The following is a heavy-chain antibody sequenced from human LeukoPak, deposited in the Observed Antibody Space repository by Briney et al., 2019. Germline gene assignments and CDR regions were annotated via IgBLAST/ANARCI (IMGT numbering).Heavy chain of an antibody. Sequence: PGGSLRLSCAASGFTFSSYAMSWVRQAPGKGLEWVSAISGGGGSTYYADSVKGRFTISRDNSKNTLYLQMNSLRAEDTAVYYCAKDPIEDIAAAENWGQGTLVTVSS. CDR2: ISGGGGST. J-gene: IGHJ4*02. D-gene: IGHD6-13*01. CDR3: AKDPIEDIAAAEN. CDR1: GFTFSSYA. V-gene: IGHV3-23*01.